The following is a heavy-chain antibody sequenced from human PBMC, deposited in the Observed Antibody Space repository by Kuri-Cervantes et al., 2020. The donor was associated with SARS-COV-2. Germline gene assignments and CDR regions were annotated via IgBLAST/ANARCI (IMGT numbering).Heavy chain of an antibody. J-gene: IGHJ2*01. CDR3: ARGSGVVVAPGPGYWYFDL. D-gene: IGHD2-15*01. CDR1: GFTVSSSE. Sequence: LSLTCAASGFTVSSSEMSWVRQAPGKGLEWVSYISNSGSTIHYADSVKGRFTISRDNAKNSLYLQMNGLRAEDTAVYYCARGSGVVVAPGPGYWYFDLWGRGTLVTVSS. V-gene: IGHV3-48*03. CDR2: ISNSGSTI.